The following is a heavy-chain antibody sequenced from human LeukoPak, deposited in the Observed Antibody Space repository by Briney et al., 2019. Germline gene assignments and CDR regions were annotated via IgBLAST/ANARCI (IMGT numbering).Heavy chain of an antibody. D-gene: IGHD5-12*01. CDR2: IYSGGST. Sequence: GGSLRLSFEASGFTVISNYMSWVRQAPGKGLEWVSVIYSGGSTYYAGSVKGRFTISRDNSKNTLYLQMNSLGAEDTAVYYCAREDIVATIARYYYYGMDVWGQGTTVTVSS. V-gene: IGHV3-66*02. CDR1: GFTVISNY. CDR3: AREDIVATIARYYYYGMDV. J-gene: IGHJ6*02.